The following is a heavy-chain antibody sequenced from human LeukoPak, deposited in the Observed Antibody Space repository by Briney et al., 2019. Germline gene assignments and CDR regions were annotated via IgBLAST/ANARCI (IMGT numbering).Heavy chain of an antibody. J-gene: IGHJ3*02. D-gene: IGHD2-15*01. Sequence: SETLSLTGAVYGGSFSGYYWSWIRQPPGKGLEWIGEINHSGSTNYNPSLKSRVTISVDTSKNQFSLKLSSVTAADTAVYYCARVTRAFDIWGQGTMVTVSS. CDR1: GGSFSGYY. V-gene: IGHV4-34*01. CDR3: ARVTRAFDI. CDR2: INHSGST.